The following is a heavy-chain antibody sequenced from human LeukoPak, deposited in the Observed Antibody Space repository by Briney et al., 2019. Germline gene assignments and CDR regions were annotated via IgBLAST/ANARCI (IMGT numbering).Heavy chain of an antibody. J-gene: IGHJ4*02. CDR1: GFTFSSYS. V-gene: IGHV3-21*01. CDR3: ARDRSISDPFDY. CDR2: ISSSSSYI. D-gene: IGHD2/OR15-2a*01. Sequence: GGSLRLSCAASGFTFSSYSMNWVRQAPGKGLEWVSSISSSSSYIYYADSVKGRFTISRDNAKNSLYLQMNSLRAEDTAVYYCARDRSISDPFDYWGRGTLVTVSS.